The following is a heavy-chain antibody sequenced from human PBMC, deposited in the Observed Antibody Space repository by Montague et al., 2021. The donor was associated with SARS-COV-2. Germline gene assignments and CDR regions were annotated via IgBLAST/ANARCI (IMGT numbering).Heavy chain of an antibody. CDR3: ARGARQGYGFRLGSFDS. CDR1: GGSFRGYY. D-gene: IGHD3-10*01. Sequence: SETLSLTCAVYGGSFRGYYCNWIRQPPGKGREWIWEINNSGSTNYNPSLKIRVTMSVDTSKNQFSLKLSSVTAADTAVYYCARGARQGYGFRLGSFDSWGQGTLVTVSS. CDR2: INNSGST. J-gene: IGHJ4*02. V-gene: IGHV4-34*01.